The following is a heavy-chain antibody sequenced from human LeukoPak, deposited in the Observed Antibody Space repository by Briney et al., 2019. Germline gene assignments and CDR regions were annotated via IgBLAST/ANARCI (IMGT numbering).Heavy chain of an antibody. CDR1: GGSVSSGSYY. J-gene: IGHJ4*02. CDR3: ARMKEVGDYVDY. V-gene: IGHV4-30-4*01. Sequence: PSETLSLTCTVSGGSVSSGSYYWNWIRQPPGKGLEWIGYIYYSGNTYYNPSLKSRVTISVDTSKNQFSLKLNSVTAADTAVYYCARMKEVGDYVDYWGQGTLVTVSS. D-gene: IGHD4-17*01. CDR2: IYYSGNT.